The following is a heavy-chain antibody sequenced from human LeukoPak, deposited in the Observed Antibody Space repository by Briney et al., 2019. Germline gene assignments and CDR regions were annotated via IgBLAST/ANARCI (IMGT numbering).Heavy chain of an antibody. V-gene: IGHV4-39*01. CDR1: GGSVSSYY. CDR2: IYYSGST. CDR3: ARQVESRLLWFGEPDY. D-gene: IGHD3-10*01. Sequence: SETLSLTCTVSGGSVSSYYWSWIRQPPGKGLEWIGSIYYSGSTYYNPSLKSRVTISVDTSKNQFSLKLSSVTAADTAVYYCARQVESRLLWFGEPDYWGQGTLVTVPS. J-gene: IGHJ4*02.